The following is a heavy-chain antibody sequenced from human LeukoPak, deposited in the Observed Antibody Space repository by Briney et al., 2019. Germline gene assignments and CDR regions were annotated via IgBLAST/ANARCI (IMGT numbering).Heavy chain of an antibody. Sequence: ASVKVSCKASGYTFTGYYMHWVRQAPGQGLEWMGWINPNSGGTNYAQKFQGRVTMTRDTSISTAYMELSRLRSDDTAVYYCARDYCDSSGYYYRFAFDTWGQGTMVTVSS. CDR3: ARDYCDSSGYYYRFAFDT. J-gene: IGHJ3*02. D-gene: IGHD3-22*01. CDR1: GYTFTGYY. V-gene: IGHV1-2*02. CDR2: INPNSGGT.